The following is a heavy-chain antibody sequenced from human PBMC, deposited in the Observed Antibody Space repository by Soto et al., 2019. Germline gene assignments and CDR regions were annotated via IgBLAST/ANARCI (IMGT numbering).Heavy chain of an antibody. D-gene: IGHD7-27*01. CDR2: IYWDDDK. V-gene: IGHV2-5*02. CDR1: GFSLSTSGVG. J-gene: IGHJ4*02. CDR3: AHSLIPNWGSRGAFDY. Sequence: QITLKESGPTLVKPTQTLTLTCTFSGFSLSTSGVGVGWIRQPPGKALEWLALIYWDDDKRYSPSLKSRLTITKDTSKTQGVLTMTNMDPVDTATYYCAHSLIPNWGSRGAFDYWGQGTLVTVSS.